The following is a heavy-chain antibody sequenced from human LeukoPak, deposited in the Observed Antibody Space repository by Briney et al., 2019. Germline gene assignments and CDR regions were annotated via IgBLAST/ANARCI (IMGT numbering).Heavy chain of an antibody. CDR2: IYYSAST. J-gene: IGHJ6*02. CDR1: GGSISSSSYY. CDR3: ASPSSGPGSYYKTHYYYYGMDV. Sequence: SETLPLTCTVTGGSISSSSYYWGWIRQPPGKGLEWIGSIYYSASTYYNPSLKSQVTISVDTSKNQFPLKLSSVTAADTAVYYCASPSSGPGSYYKTHYYYYGMDVWGQGTTVTVSS. V-gene: IGHV4-39*01. D-gene: IGHD3-10*01.